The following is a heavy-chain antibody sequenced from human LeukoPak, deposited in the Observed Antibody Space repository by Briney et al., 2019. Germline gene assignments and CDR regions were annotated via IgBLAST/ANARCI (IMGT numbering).Heavy chain of an antibody. CDR1: GFIFSSYW. CDR2: LNNDGSRT. D-gene: IGHD1-26*01. J-gene: IGHJ4*02. CDR3: TKSLGAPDDY. Sequence: GGTLRLSCAASGFIFSSYWIHWVRQAPGQGLVWVSRLNNDGSRTNYADSVKGRFTISRDNAKNTLYLQMNSLRAEDTAMYYCTKSLGAPDDYWGQGTLVTVSS. V-gene: IGHV3-74*01.